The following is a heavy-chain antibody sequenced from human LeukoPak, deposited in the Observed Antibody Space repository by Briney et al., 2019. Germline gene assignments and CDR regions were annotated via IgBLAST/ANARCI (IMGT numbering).Heavy chain of an antibody. CDR1: GYTFTGYY. Sequence: ASVKVSCKASGYTFTGYYMHWVRQAPGQGLEWMGWISAYNGNTNYAQKLQGRVTMTTDTSTSTAYMELRSLRSDDTAVYYCARNYDYVWGSSAHAFDIWGQGTMVTVSS. V-gene: IGHV1-18*04. J-gene: IGHJ3*02. CDR3: ARNYDYVWGSSAHAFDI. D-gene: IGHD3-16*01. CDR2: ISAYNGNT.